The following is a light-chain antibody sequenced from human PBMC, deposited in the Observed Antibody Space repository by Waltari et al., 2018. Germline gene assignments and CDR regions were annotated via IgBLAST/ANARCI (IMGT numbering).Light chain of an antibody. CDR1: SSNIRKTT. CDR2: FND. J-gene: IGLJ2*01. CDR3: AVWDDSLNGLI. Sequence: QSVLTQPPSASGTPGQRVTIPCSGSSSNIRKTTVTWYHQLPGTAPKLVIYFNDQRPSGVPDRFSGSKSGTSASLAISGLQSEDEADFHCAVWDDSLNGLIFGGGTKLTVL. V-gene: IGLV1-44*01.